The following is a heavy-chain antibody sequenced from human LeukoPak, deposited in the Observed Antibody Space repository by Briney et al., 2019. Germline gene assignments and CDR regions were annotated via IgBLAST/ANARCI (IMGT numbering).Heavy chain of an antibody. CDR1: GGTFSSYA. CDR2: IIPIFGTA. V-gene: IGHV1-69*05. D-gene: IGHD3-22*01. CDR3: ARGAYDSSGYHNY. Sequence: ASVKVSCKASGGTFSSYAISWVRQAPGQGLEWMGRIIPIFGTANYAQKFQGRVTITTDESTSTAYMELSSLRSEDTAVYYCARGAYDSSGYHNYWGQRTLVTVSS. J-gene: IGHJ4*02.